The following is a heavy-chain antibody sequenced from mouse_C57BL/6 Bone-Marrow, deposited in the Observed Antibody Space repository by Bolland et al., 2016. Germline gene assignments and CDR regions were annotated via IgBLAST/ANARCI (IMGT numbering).Heavy chain of an antibody. CDR3: ARDLLDY. J-gene: IGHJ4*01. V-gene: IGHV1-58*01. Sequence: TEYNEKFKGKATLTSDTSSSTAYMQLSSLTSEDSAIYFCARDLLDYWGQGTS. CDR2: T.